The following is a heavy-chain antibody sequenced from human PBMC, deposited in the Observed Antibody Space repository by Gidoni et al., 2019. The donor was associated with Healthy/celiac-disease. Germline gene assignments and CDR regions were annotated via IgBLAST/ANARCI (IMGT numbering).Heavy chain of an antibody. V-gene: IGHV3-7*01. CDR3: ARDMGSSPLGDAFDI. CDR1: GFTFGTYW. D-gene: IGHD2-2*01. CDR2: IKQDGSEK. Sequence: EVQLVESGGGLVQPGGSLRLSCAASGFTFGTYWMSWVRQAPGKGLEWVANIKQDGSEKYYVDSVKGRFTISRDNAKNSLYLQMNSLRAEVTAVYYCARDMGSSPLGDAFDIWGQGTMVTVSS. J-gene: IGHJ3*02.